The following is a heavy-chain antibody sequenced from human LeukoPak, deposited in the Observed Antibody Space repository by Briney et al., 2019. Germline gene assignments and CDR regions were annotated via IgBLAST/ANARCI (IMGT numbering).Heavy chain of an antibody. J-gene: IGHJ3*02. Sequence: SETLSLTCTVSGGSISSYYWSWIRQPPGKGLEWIGYIYSSGSTNYNPSLKSRVTISVDTSKNQFSLKLSSVTAADTAVYYCAREGWYYYDSSGENAFDIWGQGTMVTVSS. D-gene: IGHD3-22*01. CDR2: IYSSGST. V-gene: IGHV4-59*01. CDR3: AREGWYYYDSSGENAFDI. CDR1: GGSISSYY.